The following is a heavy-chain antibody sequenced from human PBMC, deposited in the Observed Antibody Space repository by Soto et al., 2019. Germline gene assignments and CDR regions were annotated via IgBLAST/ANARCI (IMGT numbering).Heavy chain of an antibody. J-gene: IGHJ3*02. V-gene: IGHV1-69*10. CDR2: ITPNLGTA. CDR1: GGSIRSYA. Sequence: ASVKVSCKASGGSIRSYAFSWVRQAPGQGLEWMGGITPNLGTANYAQKFQGRVTITADKSTSTAYMELSSLRSEDTAVYYCARDLFPHDTYYYDSSKAYDAFDIWGQGTMVTVSS. CDR3: ARDLFPHDTYYYDSSKAYDAFDI. D-gene: IGHD3-22*01.